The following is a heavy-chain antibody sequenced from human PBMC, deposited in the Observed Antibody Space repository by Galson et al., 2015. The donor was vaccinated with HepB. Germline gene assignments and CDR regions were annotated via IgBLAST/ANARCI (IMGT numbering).Heavy chain of an antibody. J-gene: IGHJ4*02. D-gene: IGHD6-19*01. V-gene: IGHV3-7*03. CDR1: GFTFSTFR. CDR3: TRDGSGWANF. CDR2: IKPDGGEK. Sequence: SLRLSCAASGFTFSTFRMGWVRQAPGKGLEWVANIKPDGGEKYYVDSVKGRFTISRGNAKNSLSLQMNSLRVDDTAIYYCTRDGSGWANFWGQGTLVTVSS.